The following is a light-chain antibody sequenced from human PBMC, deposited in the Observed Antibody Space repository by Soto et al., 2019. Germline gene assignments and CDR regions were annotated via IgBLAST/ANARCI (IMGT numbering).Light chain of an antibody. CDR2: RND. CDR1: SSNIESNY. V-gene: IGLV1-47*01. Sequence: QSVLTQPPSASGTPGQRVTISCSGSSSNIESNYVYWYQQLPGTAPKLLIYRNDQRPSGVPDRFSGSKSGTSASLAISGLRSEDEADYYCAAWDDSLSVHYVFGIGTKLTVL. J-gene: IGLJ1*01. CDR3: AAWDDSLSVHYV.